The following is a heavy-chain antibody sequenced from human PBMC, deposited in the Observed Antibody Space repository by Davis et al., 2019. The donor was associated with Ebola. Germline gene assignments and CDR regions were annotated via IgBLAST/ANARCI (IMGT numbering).Heavy chain of an antibody. CDR1: GFNFVNHG. CDR3: AKDFSSGLGTVQGVTLEN. V-gene: IGHV3-30*18. CDR2: ISFDGDET. J-gene: IGHJ4*02. Sequence: PGGSLRLSCAASGFNFVNHGMHWVRQAPGKGLEWVAVISFDGDETFYAESVRGRFTISRDNSKSTLFLQMDSLRPEDTAVYYCAKDFSSGLGTVQGVTLENWGQGTLVTVSA. D-gene: IGHD3-10*01.